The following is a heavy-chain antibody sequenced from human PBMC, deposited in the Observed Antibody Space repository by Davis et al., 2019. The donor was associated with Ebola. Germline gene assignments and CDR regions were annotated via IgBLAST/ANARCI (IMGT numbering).Heavy chain of an antibody. CDR3: ATDSRAYSNGWYHYFLMDV. V-gene: IGHV3-9*01. CDR1: GFTFDDYA. CDR2: ISWNSGSI. Sequence: SLKISCAASGFTFDDYAMHWVRQAPGKGLEWVSGISWNSGSIGYADSVKGRFTISRDNAKHSLYLQMNSLRAEDTALYYCATDSRAYSNGWYHYFLMDVWGKGTTVTVSS. J-gene: IGHJ6*04. D-gene: IGHD6-13*01.